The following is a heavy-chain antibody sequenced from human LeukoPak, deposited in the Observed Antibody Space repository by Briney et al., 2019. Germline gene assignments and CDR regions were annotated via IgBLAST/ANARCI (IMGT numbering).Heavy chain of an antibody. V-gene: IGHV1-2*06. CDR1: GYTFTGYY. CDR2: INPNSGGT. Sequence: ASVKVSCKASGYTFTGYYMHWVRQAPGQGLEWMGRINPNSGGTNYAQKFQGRVTMTRDTSISTAYMELSSLRSEDTAVYYCARECGGDCYPDHDAFDIWGQGTMVTVSS. J-gene: IGHJ3*02. D-gene: IGHD2-21*02. CDR3: ARECGGDCYPDHDAFDI.